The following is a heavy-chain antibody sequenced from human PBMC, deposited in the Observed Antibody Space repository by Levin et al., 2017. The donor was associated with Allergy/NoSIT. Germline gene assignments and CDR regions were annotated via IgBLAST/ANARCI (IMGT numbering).Heavy chain of an antibody. CDR1: GFTFSSYD. CDR3: AKRGSYPHYYFDS. D-gene: IGHD1-26*01. CDR2: ISASGTIT. V-gene: IGHV3-23*01. J-gene: IGHJ4*02. Sequence: GESLKISCAASGFTFSSYDLTWVRQAPGKGLEYVSGISASGTITYYADSMKGLFTISRDNSRNTVYLQMNSLRADDTAVYYCAKRGSYPHYYFDSWGQGTLLTVSS.